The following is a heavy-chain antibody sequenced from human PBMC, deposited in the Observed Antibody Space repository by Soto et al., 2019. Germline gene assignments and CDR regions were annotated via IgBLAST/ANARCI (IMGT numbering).Heavy chain of an antibody. CDR2: IYYSGST. CDR3: ATASGYCSSTSCYVGSDFDY. D-gene: IGHD2-2*01. CDR1: CGSISSGGYY. J-gene: IGHJ4*02. Sequence: SETLSLTCTVSCGSISSGGYYWSWIRQHPGKGLEWIGYIYYSGSTYYNPSLKSRVTISVDTSKNQFSLKLSSVTAADTAVYYCATASGYCSSTSCYVGSDFDYWGQGTLVTVSS. V-gene: IGHV4-31*03.